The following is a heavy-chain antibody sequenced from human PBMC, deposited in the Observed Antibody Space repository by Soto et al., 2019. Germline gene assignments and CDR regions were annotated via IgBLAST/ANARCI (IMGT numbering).Heavy chain of an antibody. V-gene: IGHV3-9*01. Sequence: EVQLVESGGGLVQPGRSLRLSCAASGFTFDDYAMHWVRQAPGKGLEWVSGISWNSGSIGYADSVKGRFTISRDNAQNSLYLQMNSLRAEDTALYYCAKDIGYFHCRSTSCAKNVWGKGTTVTVSS. CDR2: ISWNSGSI. CDR3: AKDIGYFHCRSTSCAKNV. J-gene: IGHJ6*04. CDR1: GFTFDDYA. D-gene: IGHD2-2*01.